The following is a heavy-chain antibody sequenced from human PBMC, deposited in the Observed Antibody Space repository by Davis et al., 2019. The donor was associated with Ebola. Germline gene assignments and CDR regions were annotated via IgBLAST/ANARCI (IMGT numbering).Heavy chain of an antibody. J-gene: IGHJ2*01. CDR1: GFISSSYW. CDR2: IKQDGSET. D-gene: IGHD5-18*01. V-gene: IGHV3-7*03. CDR3: ARMAASTWMQRWSDWYFDC. Sequence: PGGSLRLSCAASGFISSSYWMSWVRHIPGKGLEWVANIKQDGSETYYVDHVKGRFTISRDITRNSVYLQLESLGVDDTAVYYCARMAASTWMQRWSDWYFDCWGRGTLVTVSS.